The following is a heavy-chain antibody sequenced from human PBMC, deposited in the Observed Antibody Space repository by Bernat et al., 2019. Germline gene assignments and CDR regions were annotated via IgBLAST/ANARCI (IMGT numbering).Heavy chain of an antibody. V-gene: IGHV4-31*03. J-gene: IGHJ6*02. Sequence: QVQLQESGPGLVKPSQTLSLTCSVSGGSISSGGYYWSWIRQHPGKGLEWIGYIYYSGSTYYNPSLQSRVTLSVDTAKNQFSLKLSSVTAADTAVYYCARESCSSTSCYYYYGMDVWGQGTTVTVSS. D-gene: IGHD2-2*01. CDR1: GGSISSGGYY. CDR2: IYYSGST. CDR3: ARESCSSTSCYYYYGMDV.